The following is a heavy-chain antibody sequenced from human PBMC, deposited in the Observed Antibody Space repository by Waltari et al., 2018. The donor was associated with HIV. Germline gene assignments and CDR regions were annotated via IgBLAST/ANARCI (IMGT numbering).Heavy chain of an antibody. CDR1: VGSLSGYY. Sequence: QEQLQQWGAGLLKSSETLSLSCAVYVGSLSGYYWAWIRHSPEKGLEWIGEIYHSGSTKTNPSLKSRVSMSVDTSKNQFFLKLTSVTAADTGFYYCARGRMTIVTTPPFHYFDLWGRGTPVIVSS. CDR2: IYHSGST. D-gene: IGHD4-17*01. V-gene: IGHV4-34*02. J-gene: IGHJ2*01. CDR3: ARGRMTIVTTPPFHYFDL.